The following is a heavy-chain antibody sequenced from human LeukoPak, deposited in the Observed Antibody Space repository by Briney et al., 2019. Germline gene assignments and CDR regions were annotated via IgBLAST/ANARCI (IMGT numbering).Heavy chain of an antibody. V-gene: IGHV1-46*01. Sequence: GASVKVSCKASGYTFTNYYIHWVRQAPGHGLEWMGIINPSGGIPSYAPNFQGRVTMSRDTSTNTVYMELSSLTSEDTAAYYCARRGSCFGSSCSLDYWGQGTLVTVPS. CDR1: GYTFTNYY. CDR2: INPSGGIP. CDR3: ARRGSCFGSSCSLDY. D-gene: IGHD6-13*01. J-gene: IGHJ4*02.